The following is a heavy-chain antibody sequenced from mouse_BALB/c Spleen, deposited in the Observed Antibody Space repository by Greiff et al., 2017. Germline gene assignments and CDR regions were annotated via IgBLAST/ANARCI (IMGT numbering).Heavy chain of an antibody. CDR3: ARAQLGLRGAMDY. J-gene: IGHJ4*01. V-gene: IGHV1-69*02. Sequence: VQLQQPGAELVKPGASVKLSCKASGYTFTSYWMHWVKQRPGQGLEWIGEIDPSDSYTNYNQKFKGKATLTVDKSSSTAYMQLSSLTSEDSAVYYCARAQLGLRGAMDYWGQGTSVTVSS. CDR2: IDPSDSYT. CDR1: GYTFTSYW. D-gene: IGHD3-1*01.